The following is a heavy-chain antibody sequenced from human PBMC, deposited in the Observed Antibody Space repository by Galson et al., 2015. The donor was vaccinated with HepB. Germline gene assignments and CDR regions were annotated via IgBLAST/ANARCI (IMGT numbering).Heavy chain of an antibody. CDR1: GGSFSGYY. D-gene: IGHD3-22*01. CDR3: ARGQPYAIKWFPITYYFDY. V-gene: IGHV4-34*01. J-gene: IGHJ4*02. Sequence: SETLSLTCAVYGGSFSGYYWSWIRQPPGKGLEWIGEINHSGSTNYNPSLKSRVTISVDTSKNQFSLKLSSVTAADTAVYYCARGQPYAIKWFPITYYFDYWGQGTLVTVSS. CDR2: INHSGST.